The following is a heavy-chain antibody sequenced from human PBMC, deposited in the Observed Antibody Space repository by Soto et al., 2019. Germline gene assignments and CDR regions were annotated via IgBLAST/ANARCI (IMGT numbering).Heavy chain of an antibody. CDR2: VYYTGTT. CDR1: GGSVTNGKYY. D-gene: IGHD1-26*01. J-gene: IGHJ3*01. Sequence: SETLSLTCTVTGGSVTNGKYYWTWIRQSPGKGLEWIGFVYYTGTTTYNPSLKSRVTISLAPSKSQFSLTMTSVTAADAAVFYCARTGSNYGADAFDVWGQGTRVTVSS. V-gene: IGHV4-61*01. CDR3: ARTGSNYGADAFDV.